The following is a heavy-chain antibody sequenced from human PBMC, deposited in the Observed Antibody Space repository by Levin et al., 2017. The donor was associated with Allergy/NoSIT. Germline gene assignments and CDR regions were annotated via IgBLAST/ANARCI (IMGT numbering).Heavy chain of an antibody. CDR2: IKQDGSEK. J-gene: IGHJ4*02. CDR1: GFTFSSYW. D-gene: IGHD2-8*01. Sequence: GGSLRLSCAASGFTFSSYWMAWVRQAPGKGPEWVANIKQDGSEKKYVDSVKGRFTISRDNAKNSLYLQLNSLRDEDTALYYCARDHVGVLDYWGQGTLVTVSS. CDR3: ARDHVGVLDY. V-gene: IGHV3-7*01.